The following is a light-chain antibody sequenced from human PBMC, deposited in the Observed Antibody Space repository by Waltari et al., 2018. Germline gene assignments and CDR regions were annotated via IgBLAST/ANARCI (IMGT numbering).Light chain of an antibody. Sequence: EVVLTPSPGTLSLSPGESAALPCRASQSVSRNYLAWYQQKPGQAPRLLISVASSRATGIPDRFSGSGSGTDFTLTISRLEPEDFAVYYCQQHGSSPYTFGQGTKLEIK. CDR1: QSVSRNY. CDR3: QQHGSSPYT. V-gene: IGKV3-20*01. J-gene: IGKJ2*01. CDR2: VAS.